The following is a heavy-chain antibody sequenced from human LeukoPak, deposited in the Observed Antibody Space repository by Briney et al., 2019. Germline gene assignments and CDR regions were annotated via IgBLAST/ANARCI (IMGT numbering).Heavy chain of an antibody. CDR2: IYSGGST. CDR3: ARETFCTSTSCPIGDHFDY. D-gene: IGHD2-2*01. CDR1: GFTVSSNY. J-gene: IGHJ4*02. Sequence: PGGTLRLSCAASGFTVSSNYMSWVRQAPGKGLEWVSVIYSGGSTYYADSVKGRFTISRDNAKNSLYLHLNSLRVEDTAVYYCARETFCTSTSCPIGDHFDYWGQGTLVTVSS. V-gene: IGHV3-66*01.